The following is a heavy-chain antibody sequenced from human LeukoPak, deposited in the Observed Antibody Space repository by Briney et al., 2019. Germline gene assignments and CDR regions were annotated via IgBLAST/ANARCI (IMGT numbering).Heavy chain of an antibody. CDR3: ARGLEGSDDIFPYGMDV. CDR2: INPSGGST. D-gene: IGHD3-9*01. CDR1: GYTFTSYY. J-gene: IGHJ6*02. Sequence: ASEKVSCKASGYTFTSYYMHWVRQAPGQGLEWMGIINPSGGSTSYAQKFQGRVTMTRDTSTSTVYMELSSLRSEDTAVYYCARGLEGSDDIFPYGMDVWGQGTTVTVSS. V-gene: IGHV1-46*01.